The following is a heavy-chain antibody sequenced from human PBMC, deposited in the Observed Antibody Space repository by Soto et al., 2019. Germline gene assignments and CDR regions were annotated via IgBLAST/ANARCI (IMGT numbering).Heavy chain of an antibody. J-gene: IGHJ4*02. Sequence: EVQMLESGGGLVQPGGSLRLSCAASGFTFSSYAMSWVRQAPGKGLEWVSAISGSDGSTLYADSVKGRFTISRDDSKNTLYLQMNSLRAEDTAVYYCAKGPGMYSDFDCWGQGTLVTVSS. CDR1: GFTFSSYA. D-gene: IGHD2-8*01. CDR2: ISGSDGST. V-gene: IGHV3-23*01. CDR3: AKGPGMYSDFDC.